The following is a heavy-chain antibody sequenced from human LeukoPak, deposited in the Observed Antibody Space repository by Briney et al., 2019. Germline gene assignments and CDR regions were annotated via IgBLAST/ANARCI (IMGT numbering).Heavy chain of an antibody. V-gene: IGHV4-59*01. D-gene: IGHD3-16*01. CDR2: IYYSGST. CDR1: GGSISSYY. Sequence: SETLSLTCTVSGGSISSYYWSWIRQHPGKGLEWIGYIYYSGSTNYNPSLKSRVTISVDTSKNQFSLKLSSVTAADTAVYYCASSPFTGPPTYFDYWGQGTLVTVSS. CDR3: ASSPFTGPPTYFDY. J-gene: IGHJ4*02.